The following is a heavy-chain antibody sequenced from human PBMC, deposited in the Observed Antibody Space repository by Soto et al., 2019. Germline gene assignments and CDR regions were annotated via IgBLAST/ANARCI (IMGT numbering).Heavy chain of an antibody. CDR2: ISVSDAFI. D-gene: IGHD1-20*01. CDR1: GLNVGAFA. CDR3: TRETVAGITGLDY. J-gene: IGHJ4*02. Sequence: EVQLLESGGDLVQPGGSLRLSCAASGLNVGAFAVNWVRQAPGKGLEWVSGISVSDAFIYYADYVRGRFSISRDASENILYLQMNSLIVDDPAIYYCTRETVAGITGLDYWGPGTLVSVSS. V-gene: IGHV3-23*01.